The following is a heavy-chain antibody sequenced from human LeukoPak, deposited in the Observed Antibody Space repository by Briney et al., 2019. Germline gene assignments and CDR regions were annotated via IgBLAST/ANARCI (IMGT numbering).Heavy chain of an antibody. CDR3: ARQETDCSSTTCYIDYFQH. V-gene: IGHV5-51*01. CDR1: GYSFTSYW. D-gene: IGHD2-2*02. Sequence: SGESLKISCKASGYSFTSYWIGWVRQMPGKGLEWMGITYPGDSDTRYSPSFQGQVTISADKSISTAYLQWSSLKASDTAMYYCARQETDCSSTTCYIDYFQHWGQGTLVTVSS. J-gene: IGHJ1*01. CDR2: TYPGDSDT.